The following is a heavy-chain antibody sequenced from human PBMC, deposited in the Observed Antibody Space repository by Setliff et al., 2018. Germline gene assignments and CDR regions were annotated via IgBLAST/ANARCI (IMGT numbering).Heavy chain of an antibody. CDR1: GDTFSTYA. CDR2: IIPLLETA. Sequence: ASVKVSCKASGDTFSTYALSWVRQAPGQGLEWMGGIIPLLETANYAKNFQDRVTMTADISTTTVFMETSSLRSDDTAVYYCARDGAYWSGGSCYSFDYWGPGTPVTVSS. J-gene: IGHJ4*02. CDR3: ARDGAYWSGGSCYSFDY. V-gene: IGHV1-69*06. D-gene: IGHD2-15*01.